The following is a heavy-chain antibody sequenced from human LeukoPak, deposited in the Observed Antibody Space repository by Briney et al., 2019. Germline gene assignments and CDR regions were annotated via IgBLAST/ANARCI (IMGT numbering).Heavy chain of an antibody. Sequence: PGGSLRLSCAASGFTFSSYAMSWVRQAPGKGLEWVSAISGSGGSTYYADSVKGRFTISRDSSKNTLYLQMNSLRAEDTAVYYCAKSMITMVRGVNYYYYYGMDVWGQGTTVTVS. V-gene: IGHV3-23*01. CDR1: GFTFSSYA. D-gene: IGHD3-10*01. CDR3: AKSMITMVRGVNYYYYYGMDV. J-gene: IGHJ6*02. CDR2: ISGSGGST.